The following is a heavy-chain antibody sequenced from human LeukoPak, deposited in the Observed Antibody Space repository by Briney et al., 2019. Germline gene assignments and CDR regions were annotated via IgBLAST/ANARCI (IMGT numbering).Heavy chain of an antibody. J-gene: IGHJ4*02. Sequence: SVKVSCKASGGTFSSYAISWMRQAPGQGLEWMGRIIPILGIANYAQKFQGRVTITADKSTSTAYMELSSLRSEDTAVYYCARDRYSSSWFFDYWGQGTLVTVSS. D-gene: IGHD6-13*01. CDR1: GGTFSSYA. V-gene: IGHV1-69*04. CDR2: IIPILGIA. CDR3: ARDRYSSSWFFDY.